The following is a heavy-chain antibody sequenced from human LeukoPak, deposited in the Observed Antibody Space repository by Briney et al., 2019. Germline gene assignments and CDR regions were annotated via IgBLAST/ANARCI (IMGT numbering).Heavy chain of an antibody. V-gene: IGHV4-34*01. CDR2: INHSGST. D-gene: IGHD6-13*01. CDR3: ASRIAAAGYAYFDY. Sequence: SETLSLTCAVYGGSFSGYYWSWIRQPPGKGLEWIGEINHSGSTNYNPSLKSRVTISVDTSKNQFSLKLSSVTAADTAVYYCASRIAAAGYAYFDYWGQGTLVTVSS. J-gene: IGHJ4*02. CDR1: GGSFSGYY.